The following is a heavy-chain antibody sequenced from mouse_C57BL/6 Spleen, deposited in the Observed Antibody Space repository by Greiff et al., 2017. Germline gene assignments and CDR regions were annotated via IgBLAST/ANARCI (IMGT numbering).Heavy chain of an antibody. V-gene: IGHV5-17*01. CDR2: ISSGSSTI. D-gene: IGHD2-5*01. CDR1: GFTFSDYG. J-gene: IGHJ4*01. CDR3: ARSSNYDAMDY. Sequence: EVQVVESGGGLVKPGGSLKLSCAASGFTFSDYGMHWVRQAPEKGLEWVAYISSGSSTIYYADTVKGRFTISRDNAKNTLFLQMTCLKSEDTAMYYCARSSNYDAMDYWGEGTSVTVSS.